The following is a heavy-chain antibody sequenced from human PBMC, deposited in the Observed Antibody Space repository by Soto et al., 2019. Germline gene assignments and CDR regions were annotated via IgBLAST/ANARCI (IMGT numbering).Heavy chain of an antibody. CDR1: GGTFSSYT. D-gene: IGHD2-2*01. J-gene: IGHJ4*02. V-gene: IGHV1-69*08. Sequence: QVQLVQSGAEVKKPGSSVKVSCKASGGTFSSYTISWVRQAPGQGLEWMGRIIPFLGIANYAQKFQGRVTITADKSTSTAYMELSSLRSEDTAVYYCARDLGYCSTTRCYRPVSDYWGQGTLVTVSS. CDR2: IIPFLGIA. CDR3: ARDLGYCSTTRCYRPVSDY.